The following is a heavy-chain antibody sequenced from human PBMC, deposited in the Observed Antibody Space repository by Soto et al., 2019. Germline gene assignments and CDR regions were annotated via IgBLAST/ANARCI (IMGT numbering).Heavy chain of an antibody. V-gene: IGHV4-31*03. Sequence: QMQLQESGPGLVKPSQTLSLTCNVSGGSISSGTSYWTWIRQHPVEGLEWIGHIYFTGATYSNPSLSSRLTMSVDTSKNQFSLKLTSVTAADTATYYCASIPRRGYSYGIDYWGQGTLVTVSS. CDR3: ASIPRRGYSYGIDY. J-gene: IGHJ4*02. CDR2: IYFTGAT. CDR1: GGSISSGTSY. D-gene: IGHD2-21*02.